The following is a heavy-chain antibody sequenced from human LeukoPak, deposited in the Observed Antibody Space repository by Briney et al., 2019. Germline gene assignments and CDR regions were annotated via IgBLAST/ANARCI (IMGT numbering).Heavy chain of an antibody. J-gene: IGHJ4*02. CDR1: GFTFSSYG. CDR2: IWYDGSNK. D-gene: IGHD3-10*01. V-gene: IGHV3-33*01. Sequence: GGSLRLSCAASGFTFSSYGMHWVRQAPGKGLEWVAVIWYDGSNKYYADSVKGRFTISRDNSKNTLYLQMNSLRAEDTAVYYCARESYSGSYHRYRFAGYWGQGTLVTVSS. CDR3: ARESYSGSYHRYRFAGY.